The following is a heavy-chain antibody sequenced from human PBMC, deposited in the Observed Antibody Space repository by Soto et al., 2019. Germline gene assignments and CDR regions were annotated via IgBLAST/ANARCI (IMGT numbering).Heavy chain of an antibody. CDR3: ARRLQWQLRPLDS. CDR1: GFIFSDYY. CDR2: INTLSSAI. D-gene: IGHD6-19*01. V-gene: IGHV3-11*01. J-gene: IGHJ4*02. Sequence: PGGSLRLSCAGSGFIFSDYYITWIRRAPGKGLDWVSYINTLSSAIYYADSVKGRFTISRDNAKNSVYLQMNSLRAEDTAVYYCARRLQWQLRPLDSWGRGTLVTVSS.